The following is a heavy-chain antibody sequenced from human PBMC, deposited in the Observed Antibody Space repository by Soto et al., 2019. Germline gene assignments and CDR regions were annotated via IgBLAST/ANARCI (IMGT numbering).Heavy chain of an antibody. CDR3: ARVDDIVVVVAAILGAFDI. D-gene: IGHD2-15*01. CDR1: GYTFTSYG. Sequence: ASVKVSCKASGYTFTSYGISRVRQAPGQGLEWMGWISAYNGNTNYAQKLQGRVTMTTDTSTSTAYMELRSLRSDDTAVYYCARVDDIVVVVAAILGAFDIWGQGTMVTVSS. V-gene: IGHV1-18*01. CDR2: ISAYNGNT. J-gene: IGHJ3*02.